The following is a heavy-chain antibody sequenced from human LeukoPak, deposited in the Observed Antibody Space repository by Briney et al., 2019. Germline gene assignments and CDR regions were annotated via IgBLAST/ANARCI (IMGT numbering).Heavy chain of an antibody. CDR3: AKDTDYYAGLDA. CDR2: ISWNSGSK. CDR1: GFIFNDFG. Sequence: GRSLRLSCTASGFIFNDFGLHWVRQGPGKGLEWVSGISWNSGSKGYADSVKGRFTISRDNAKNALYLEMNSLRTEDTALYYCAKDTDYYAGLDAWGQGTTVIVSS. V-gene: IGHV3-9*01. J-gene: IGHJ6*02. D-gene: IGHD3-9*01.